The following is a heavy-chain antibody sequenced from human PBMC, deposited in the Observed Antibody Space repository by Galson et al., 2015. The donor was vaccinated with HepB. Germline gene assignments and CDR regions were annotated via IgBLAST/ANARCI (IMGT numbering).Heavy chain of an antibody. J-gene: IGHJ4*02. Sequence: SLRLSCAASGFTFSGYGMRWVRQAPGKGLEWVAFIRFSKNIKYYGDSVKGRFTISRGNSKDTLYLQMNSLRAEDTAVYSCARDRGGYSSGSYSLDYWGQGILVTVSS. CDR3: ARDRGGYSSGSYSLDY. D-gene: IGHD6-19*01. V-gene: IGHV3-30*02. CDR2: IRFSKNIK. CDR1: GFTFSGYG.